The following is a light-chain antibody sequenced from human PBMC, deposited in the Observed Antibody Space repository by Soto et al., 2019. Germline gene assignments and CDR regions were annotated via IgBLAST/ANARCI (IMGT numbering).Light chain of an antibody. CDR2: DAR. CDR1: DVGGKS. V-gene: IGLV3-21*02. CDR3: QVWDTTTDQYI. Sequence: SYELTQPPSVSVAPGQTATISCGGDDVGGKSVQWYQQKPGQAPVLVLYDARDRPSGIPERFSGSNSGNTATLTISWVEAGDEADFYCQVWDTTTDQYIFGSGTKVTGL. J-gene: IGLJ1*01.